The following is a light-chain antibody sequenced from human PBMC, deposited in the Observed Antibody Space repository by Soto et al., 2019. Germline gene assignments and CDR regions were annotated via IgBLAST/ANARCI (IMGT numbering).Light chain of an antibody. J-gene: IGKJ1*01. V-gene: IGKV1-39*01. CDR1: QSISSY. CDR2: AAS. CDR3: QQYGSSPRT. Sequence: DIQMTQSPSSLSASVGHRVTITCRASQSISSYLTWYQGKPGKAPKLLIYAASSLQSGVPSRFSGSGSGTDFTLTISRLEPEDFAVYYCQQYGSSPRTFGQGTKVDIK.